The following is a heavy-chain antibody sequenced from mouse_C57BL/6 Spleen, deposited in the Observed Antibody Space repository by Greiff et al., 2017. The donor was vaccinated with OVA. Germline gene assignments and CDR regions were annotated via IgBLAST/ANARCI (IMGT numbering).Heavy chain of an antibody. CDR2: INPNNGGT. Sequence: EVQLQQSGPELVKPGASVKIPCKASGYTFTDYNMDWVKQSHGKSLEWIGDINPNNGGTIYNQKFKGKATLTVDKSSSTAYMELRSLTSEDTAVYYCARGDYGHWYFDVWGTGTTVTVSS. CDR3: ARGDYGHWYFDV. J-gene: IGHJ1*03. D-gene: IGHD1-1*02. CDR1: GYTFTDYN. V-gene: IGHV1-18*01.